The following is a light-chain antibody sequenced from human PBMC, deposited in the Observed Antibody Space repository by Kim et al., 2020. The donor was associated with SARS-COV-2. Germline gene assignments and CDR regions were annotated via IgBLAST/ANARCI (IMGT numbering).Light chain of an antibody. CDR3: QQSYSTPIT. J-gene: IGKJ5*01. CDR2: AAS. Sequence: ASIGDRVTITCRASQSIRSYLMWYQQKPGKAPKLLIYAASSLQSGVPSRFSGSGSGTDFTLTISSLQPEDFATYYCQQSYSTPITFGQGTRLEIK. CDR1: QSIRSY. V-gene: IGKV1-39*01.